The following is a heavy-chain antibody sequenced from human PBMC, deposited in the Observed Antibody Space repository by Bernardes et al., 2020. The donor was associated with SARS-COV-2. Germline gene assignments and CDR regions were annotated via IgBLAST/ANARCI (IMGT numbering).Heavy chain of an antibody. Sequence: GGSLRLSCAASGFTFSSYAMSWVRQAPGKGLEWVSAISGSGGSTYYADSVKGRFTISRDNSKNTLYLQMNSLRAEDTAVYYCAKDQASVAARPPARLFDYWGQGTLVTVSS. CDR1: GFTFSSYA. CDR3: AKDQASVAARPPARLFDY. CDR2: ISGSGGST. V-gene: IGHV3-23*01. D-gene: IGHD6-6*01. J-gene: IGHJ4*02.